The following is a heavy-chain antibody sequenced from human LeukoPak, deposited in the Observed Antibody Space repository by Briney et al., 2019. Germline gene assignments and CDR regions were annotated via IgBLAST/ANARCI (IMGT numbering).Heavy chain of an antibody. CDR1: GGSFSGYY. D-gene: IGHD3-16*01. J-gene: IGHJ5*02. V-gene: IGHV4-34*01. Sequence: SETLCLTCAVYGGSFSGYYWSWIRQPPGKGLEWIGEINHSGSTNYNPSLKSRVTISVDTSKNQFSLKLSSVTAADTAVYYCARGHGANWFDPWGQGTLVTVSS. CDR2: INHSGST. CDR3: ARGHGANWFDP.